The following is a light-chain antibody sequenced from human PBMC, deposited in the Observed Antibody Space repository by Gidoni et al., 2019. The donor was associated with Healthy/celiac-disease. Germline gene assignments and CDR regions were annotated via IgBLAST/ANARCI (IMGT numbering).Light chain of an antibody. V-gene: IGKV1-39*01. CDR2: AAS. CDR3: QQSYSNLLT. CDR1: QSISSY. Sequence: DIQMTQSPSSLSASVGDRVTITCRASQSISSYLNWYQQKPGKAPKLLIYAASSLQSGVPSRFSGSGSGTDFTLTISSLQPEDFATYYGQQSYSNLLTFGGGTKVEIK. J-gene: IGKJ4*01.